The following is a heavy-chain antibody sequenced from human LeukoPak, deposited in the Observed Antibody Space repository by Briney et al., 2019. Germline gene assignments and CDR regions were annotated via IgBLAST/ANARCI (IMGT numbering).Heavy chain of an antibody. Sequence: GGSLRLSCAASGFTFSSYAMSWVRRAPGKGLEWVSAISGSGGSTYYADSVKGRFTISRDNSKNTLYLQMNSLRAEDTAVYYCAKRGSQLGFYYYGMDVWGQGTTVTVSS. V-gene: IGHV3-23*01. J-gene: IGHJ6*02. CDR1: GFTFSSYA. CDR3: AKRGSQLGFYYYGMDV. CDR2: ISGSGGST. D-gene: IGHD6-6*01.